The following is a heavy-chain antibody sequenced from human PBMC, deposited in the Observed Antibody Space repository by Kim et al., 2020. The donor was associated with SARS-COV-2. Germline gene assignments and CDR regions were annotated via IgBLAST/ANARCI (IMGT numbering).Heavy chain of an antibody. CDR1: GFTFSSYA. V-gene: IGHV3-23*01. Sequence: GGSLRLSCAASGFTFSSYAMSWVRQAPGKGLEWVSGISGSGGSTYYADSVKGRFTISRDNSKNTLYLQMNSLRAEDTAVYYCAKGPIVVRRGNWFDPWGQGTLVTVSS. J-gene: IGHJ5*02. CDR3: AKGPIVVRRGNWFDP. CDR2: ISGSGGST. D-gene: IGHD2-21*01.